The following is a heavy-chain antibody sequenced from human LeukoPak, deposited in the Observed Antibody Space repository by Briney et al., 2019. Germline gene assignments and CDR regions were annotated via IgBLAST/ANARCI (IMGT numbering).Heavy chain of an antibody. V-gene: IGHV4-39*07. D-gene: IGHD5-12*01. J-gene: IGHJ4*02. Sequence: SETLSLTCTVSGGSISSSSYFWGWIRQPPGKGLEWIGSIYYSGSTYYNPSLKSRVTISVDTSKNQFSLMLSSVTAADTAVYYCARGLAARRYSGYDIHYFDYWGQGTLVTVSS. CDR1: GGSISSSSYF. CDR3: ARGLAARRYSGYDIHYFDY. CDR2: IYYSGST.